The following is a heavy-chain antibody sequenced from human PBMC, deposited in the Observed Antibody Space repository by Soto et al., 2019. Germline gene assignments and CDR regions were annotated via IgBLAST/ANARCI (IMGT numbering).Heavy chain of an antibody. Sequence: QVQLVQSGAEVKKPGASAKVSCKASGYTFSNYGINWMRQVPGQGLEWMGWISAYNGTTNYAQKFQGRVTMSKDASTNTAHRELRSLRSDDTAVYYCARASGGGVGTTSYWGQGTLVTVSS. CDR3: ARASGGGVGTTSY. D-gene: IGHD1-26*01. CDR1: GYTFSNYG. J-gene: IGHJ4*02. V-gene: IGHV1-18*01. CDR2: ISAYNGTT.